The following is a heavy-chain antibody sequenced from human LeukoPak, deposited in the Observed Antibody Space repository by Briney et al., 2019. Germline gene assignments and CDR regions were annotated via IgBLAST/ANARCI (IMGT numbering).Heavy chain of an antibody. CDR1: GGSISSYY. D-gene: IGHD6-13*01. J-gene: IGHJ4*02. CDR2: IYYSGST. V-gene: IGHV4-59*01. Sequence: SETLSLTCTVSGGSISSYYWSWIRQPPGKGLEWIGYIYYSGSTNYNPSLKSRVTISVDTSKNQFSLKLSSVTAADTAVHYCARAQQFTDFDYWGQGTLVTVSS. CDR3: ARAQQFTDFDY.